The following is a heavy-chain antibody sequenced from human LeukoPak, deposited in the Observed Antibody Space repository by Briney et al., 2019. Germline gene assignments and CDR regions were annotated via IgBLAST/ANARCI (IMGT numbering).Heavy chain of an antibody. V-gene: IGHV3-33*01. CDR1: GFTFSSYG. CDR3: ARGDTYGSGWYPFDY. J-gene: IGHJ4*02. CDR2: IWYDGSNK. Sequence: GRSLRLSCAASGFTFSSYGMHWVRQAPGKGLEWVAVIWYDGSNKYYADSVKGRFTISRDNSKNTLYLQMNSLRAEDTAVYYCARGDTYGSGWYPFDYWGQGTLVIVSS. D-gene: IGHD6-19*01.